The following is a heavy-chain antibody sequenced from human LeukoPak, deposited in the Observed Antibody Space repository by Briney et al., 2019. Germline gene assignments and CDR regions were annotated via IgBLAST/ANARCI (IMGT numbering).Heavy chain of an antibody. V-gene: IGHV3-64D*06. J-gene: IGHJ4*02. D-gene: IGHD3-9*01. CDR3: VKRTTDYYYYDY. Sequence: GGSLRLSCSASGFTFSTYPMHWVRQAPGRGLEYVSSISSDGDSTYYADSVKGRFTISRDNSKNTLYLQTSSLRAEDTAVYCCVKRTTDYYYYDYWGQGTLVTVSS. CDR2: ISSDGDST. CDR1: GFTFSTYP.